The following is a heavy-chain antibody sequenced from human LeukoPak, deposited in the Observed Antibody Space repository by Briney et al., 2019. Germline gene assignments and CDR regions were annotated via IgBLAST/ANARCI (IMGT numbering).Heavy chain of an antibody. CDR1: GYTFTSYY. J-gene: IGHJ4*02. CDR2: INPSGGST. Sequence: ASVKVSCKASGYTFTSYYMHWVRQAPGQGLEWMGIINPSGGSTSYAQKFQGRVTMTRDTSTSTVYMELSSLRSEDTAVYYCAKVSALLWFGDLKNQAIDYWGQGTLVTVSS. D-gene: IGHD3-10*01. CDR3: AKVSALLWFGDLKNQAIDY. V-gene: IGHV1-46*01.